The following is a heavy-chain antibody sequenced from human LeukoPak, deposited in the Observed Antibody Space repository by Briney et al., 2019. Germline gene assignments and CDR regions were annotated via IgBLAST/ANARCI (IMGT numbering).Heavy chain of an antibody. V-gene: IGHV4-61*08. CDR1: GGSISSGGYY. Sequence: SETLSLTCTVSGGSISSGGYYWSWIRQHPGKGLEWIGYIYTSGSTNYNPSLKSRVTISVDTSKNQFSLKLSSVTAADTAVYYCARRVAAVGEYYFDYWGQGTLVTVSS. J-gene: IGHJ4*02. D-gene: IGHD3-10*01. CDR2: IYTSGST. CDR3: ARRVAAVGEYYFDY.